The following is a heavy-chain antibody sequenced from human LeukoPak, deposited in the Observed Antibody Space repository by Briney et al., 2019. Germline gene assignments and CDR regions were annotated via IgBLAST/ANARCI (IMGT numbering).Heavy chain of an antibody. D-gene: IGHD6-13*01. CDR3: AKDGVAALGPYHFAY. Sequence: GGSLILSCAASGFIFNRHGMHWVRQAPDKLLEWLSFIWYDGSNEYYVDSVKGRFTISRDNSKNTLYLHMHSLAVEPKAVYYCAKDGVAALGPYHFAYWGQGTLVTVSS. CDR2: IWYDGSNE. V-gene: IGHV3-30*02. CDR1: GFIFNRHG. J-gene: IGHJ4*02.